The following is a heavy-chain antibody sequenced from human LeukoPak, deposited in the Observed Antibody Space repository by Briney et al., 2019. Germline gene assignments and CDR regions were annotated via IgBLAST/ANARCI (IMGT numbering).Heavy chain of an antibody. CDR3: AKDQRAHYGSGIDGFDI. Sequence: PGGSLRLSCAASGFTFSSYGMHWVRQAPGKGLEWVAVIWYDGSNKYYADSVKGRFTIARDNSKNTLYMQMNSLRAEDTAVYYCAKDQRAHYGSGIDGFDIWGQGTMVTVSS. CDR1: GFTFSSYG. D-gene: IGHD3-10*01. V-gene: IGHV3-33*06. CDR2: IWYDGSNK. J-gene: IGHJ3*02.